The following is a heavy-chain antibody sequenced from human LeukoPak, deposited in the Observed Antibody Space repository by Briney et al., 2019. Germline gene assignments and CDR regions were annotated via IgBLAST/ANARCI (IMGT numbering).Heavy chain of an antibody. CDR1: GGSISSYY. J-gene: IGHJ3*02. CDR3: ARDLTRITMIVVDDAFDI. Sequence: SETLSLTCTVSGGSISSYYWSWIRQPAGKGLEWIGRIYTSGSTNYNPSFKSRVTMSVDTSKNQFSLKLSSVTAADTAVYYCARDLTRITMIVVDDAFDIWGQGTMVTVSS. V-gene: IGHV4-4*07. D-gene: IGHD3-22*01. CDR2: IYTSGST.